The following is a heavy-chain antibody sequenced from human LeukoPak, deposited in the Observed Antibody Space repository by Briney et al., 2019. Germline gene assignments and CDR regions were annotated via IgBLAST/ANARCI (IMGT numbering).Heavy chain of an antibody. CDR1: GYTLTELS. Sequence: ASVKVSCKVSGYTLTELSMHWVRQAPGKGLEWMGGFDPEDGETIYAQKFQGRVTMTRNTSISTAYMELSSLRSEDTAVYYCARGRDYWGQGTLVTVSS. CDR3: ARGRDY. J-gene: IGHJ4*02. V-gene: IGHV1-24*01. CDR2: FDPEDGET.